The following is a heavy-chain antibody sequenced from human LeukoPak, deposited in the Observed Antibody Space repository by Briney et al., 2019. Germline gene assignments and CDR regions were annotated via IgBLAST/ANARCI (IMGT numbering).Heavy chain of an antibody. CDR1: GFTFSSYS. D-gene: IGHD3-9*01. J-gene: IGHJ5*02. CDR3: ARESRDFDFFDP. V-gene: IGHV3-21*01. CDR2: ISSSSYI. Sequence: GGSLRLSCAASGFTFSSYSMNWVRQAPGKGLEWVSSISSSSYIYYADSVKGRFTISRDNAKNSLYLQMNSLRAEDTAVYYCARESRDFDFFDPWGQGTLVTVSS.